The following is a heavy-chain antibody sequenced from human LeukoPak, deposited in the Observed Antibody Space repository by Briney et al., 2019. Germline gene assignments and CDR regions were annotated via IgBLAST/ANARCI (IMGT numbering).Heavy chain of an antibody. CDR2: IWYDGSNK. Sequence: GGSLRLSCAASGFTFSSYGMHWVRQAPGKGLEWVAVIWYDGSNKYYADSVKGRFTISRDNSKNTLYLQMNSLRAEDAAVYYRARDLGHTSGLDYWGQGTLVTVSS. CDR3: ARDLGHTSGLDY. V-gene: IGHV3-33*01. D-gene: IGHD3-10*01. CDR1: GFTFSSYG. J-gene: IGHJ4*02.